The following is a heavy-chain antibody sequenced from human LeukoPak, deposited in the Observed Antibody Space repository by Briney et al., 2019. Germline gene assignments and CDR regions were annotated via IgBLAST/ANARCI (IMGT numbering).Heavy chain of an antibody. CDR3: ARQGSGWYKPFDY. CDR1: GGSISSGGYS. CDR2: IYHSGST. V-gene: IGHV4-30-2*01. J-gene: IGHJ4*02. D-gene: IGHD6-19*01. Sequence: SETLSLTCAVSGGSISSGGYSWSWIRQPPGKGLEWIGYIYHSGSTYYNPSLKSRVTISVDTSKNQFSLKLSSVTAAGTAVYYCARQGSGWYKPFDYWGQGTLVTVSS.